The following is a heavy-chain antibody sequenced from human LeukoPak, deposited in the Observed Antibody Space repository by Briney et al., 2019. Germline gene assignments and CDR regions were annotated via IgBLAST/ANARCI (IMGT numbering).Heavy chain of an antibody. J-gene: IGHJ4*02. CDR1: GYTFTSYG. CDR3: ARDRLPATAGY. D-gene: IGHD2-2*01. CDR2: ISAYNGNT. V-gene: IGHV1-18*04. Sequence: ASVKVSCKASGYTFTSYGISWVRQAPGQGLEWTGWISAYNGNTNYAQKLQGRVTMTRDTSTSTVYMELSSLRSEDTAVYYCARDRLPATAGYWGQGTLVTVSS.